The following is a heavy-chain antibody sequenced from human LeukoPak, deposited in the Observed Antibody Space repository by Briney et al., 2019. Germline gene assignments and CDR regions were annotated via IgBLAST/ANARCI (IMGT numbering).Heavy chain of an antibody. V-gene: IGHV4-59*01. CDR2: IYYSGST. CDR1: GGSISSYY. J-gene: IGHJ6*02. CDR3: ARSTVYYYCGMDV. Sequence: PSETLSLTCTVSGGSISSYYWSWIRQPPGKGLEWIGYIYYSGSTNYNPSLKSRVTISVDTSKNQFSLKLSSVTAADTAVYYCARSTVYYYCGMDVWGQGTTVTVSS. D-gene: IGHD4-17*01.